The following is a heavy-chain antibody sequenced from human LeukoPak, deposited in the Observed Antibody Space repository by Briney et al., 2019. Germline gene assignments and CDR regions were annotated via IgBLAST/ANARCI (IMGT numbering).Heavy chain of an antibody. V-gene: IGHV4-38-2*02. CDR1: GYSVSSGYF. Sequence: PSETLSLTCTVSGYSVSSGYFWGWIRQPPGKRLEWIGNMYHTGTTYYNPSLKSRVTITIDTSKNQFSLKLSSVTAADTAVYYCARSYSSSWYYFDYWGQGTLVTVSS. CDR2: MYHTGTT. CDR3: ARSYSSSWYYFDY. D-gene: IGHD6-13*01. J-gene: IGHJ4*02.